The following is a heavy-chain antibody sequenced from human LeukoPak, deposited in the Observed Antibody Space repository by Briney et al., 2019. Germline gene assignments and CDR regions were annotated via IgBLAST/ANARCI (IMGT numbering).Heavy chain of an antibody. V-gene: IGHV3-23*01. J-gene: IGHJ3*02. CDR2: ISNNGGYT. CDR3: AKVAEDQRGNSAGRSFDI. Sequence: GGSLRLSCAASGFTFSSSAMSWVRQAPGKGLEWVSAISNNGGYTYYADSVQGRFTISRDNSKSTLCLQMNSLRAEDTAVYYCAKVAEDQRGNSAGRSFDIWGQGTMVTVSS. D-gene: IGHD4-23*01. CDR1: GFTFSSSA.